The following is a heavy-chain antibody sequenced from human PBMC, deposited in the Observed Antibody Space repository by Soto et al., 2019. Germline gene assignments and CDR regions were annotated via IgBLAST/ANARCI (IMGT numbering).Heavy chain of an antibody. CDR2: ISGSGGST. D-gene: IGHD1-26*01. Sequence: GGSLRLSCAASGFTFSSYAMSWVRQAPGKGLEWVSAISGSGGSTYYADSVKGRFTISRDNSKNTLYLQMNSLRAEDTAVYYCAKDRGSASGSYPQPDFDYWGQGTLVTVSS. CDR3: AKDRGSASGSYPQPDFDY. V-gene: IGHV3-23*01. J-gene: IGHJ4*02. CDR1: GFTFSSYA.